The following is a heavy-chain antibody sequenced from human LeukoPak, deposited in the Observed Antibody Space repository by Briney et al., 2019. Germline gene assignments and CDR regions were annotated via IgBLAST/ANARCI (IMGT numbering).Heavy chain of an antibody. Sequence: GGSLRLSCAASGFDFSGFGMHWVRQAPGKGLEWVTFIRKDGNNKWYADSVRGRFTSSRDNSKNTLYLQMNSLGPEDTAVYYCANGYCIGGSRCPFDYWGRGTLVTVSS. CDR2: IRKDGNNK. D-gene: IGHD2-15*01. CDR1: GFDFSGFG. CDR3: ANGYCIGGSRCPFDY. V-gene: IGHV3-30*02. J-gene: IGHJ4*02.